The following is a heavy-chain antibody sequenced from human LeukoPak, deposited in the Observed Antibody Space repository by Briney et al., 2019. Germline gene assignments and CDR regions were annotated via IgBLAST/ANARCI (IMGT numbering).Heavy chain of an antibody. Sequence: GGSLRLSCAASGFTFSSSWMHWVRQAPGKGLVWVSRISNVGSSTNYADSVKGRFTISRDNSKNTLYLQVNSLRAEDTAVYYCAKEYSSSWYAYRPYYYFDYWGQGTLVTVSS. CDR1: GFTFSSSW. CDR3: AKEYSSSWYAYRPYYYFDY. D-gene: IGHD6-13*01. J-gene: IGHJ4*02. V-gene: IGHV3-74*01. CDR2: ISNVGSST.